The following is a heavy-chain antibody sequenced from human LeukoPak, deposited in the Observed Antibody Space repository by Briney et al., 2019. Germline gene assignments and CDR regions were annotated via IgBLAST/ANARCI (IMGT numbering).Heavy chain of an antibody. CDR3: ARAPDAFDI. J-gene: IGHJ3*02. CDR2: IKQDGSEK. CDR1: GFTFSNYW. V-gene: IGHV3-7*01. Sequence: GGSLRLSRAASGFTFSNYWMSWVRQAPGKGLEWVANIKQDGSEKYYVDSVKGRFTISRDNAKNSLYLQMNSLRAEDTAVYYCARAPDAFDIWGQGTMVTVSS.